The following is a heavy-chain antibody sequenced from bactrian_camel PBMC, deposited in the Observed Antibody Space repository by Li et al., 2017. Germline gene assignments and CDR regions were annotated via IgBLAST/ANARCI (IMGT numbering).Heavy chain of an antibody. J-gene: IGHJ4*01. V-gene: IGHV3S1*01. CDR3: TIGLYADFGY. D-gene: IGHD1*01. CDR2: IHSLGGSP. CDR1: GYSVASDC. Sequence: QLVESGGGSVQAGGSLRLSCRHSGYSVASDCLAWFRQVPGKEREAVAGIHSLGGSPYYADSVKGRFTISRDNAKNTLYLQMNSLQTEDTAVYYCTIGLYADFGYGGQGTQVTVS.